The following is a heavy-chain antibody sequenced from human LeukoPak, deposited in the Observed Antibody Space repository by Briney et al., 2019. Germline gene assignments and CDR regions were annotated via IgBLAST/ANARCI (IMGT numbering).Heavy chain of an antibody. Sequence: PSETLSLTCTVSGGSFSNHYWTWIRQPPGKTMEWIGYVHYSGSTKYNPSLKSRVTISLDTSKNQFSLKLSSASAADTAVYYCARDSAPVRYSWYFDPWGRGTLVTVSS. CDR1: GGSFSNHY. D-gene: IGHD2-15*01. CDR2: VHYSGST. V-gene: IGHV4-59*11. J-gene: IGHJ2*01. CDR3: ARDSAPVRYSWYFDP.